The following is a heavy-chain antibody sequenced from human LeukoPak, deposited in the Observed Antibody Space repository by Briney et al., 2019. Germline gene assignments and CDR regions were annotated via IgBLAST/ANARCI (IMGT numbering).Heavy chain of an antibody. CDR1: GYTFTGYY. CDR3: ARAYYDILTGPFYYYYYGMDV. D-gene: IGHD3-9*01. J-gene: IGHJ6*02. CDR2: INPNSGGT. Sequence: ASVKVSCKASGYTFTGYYMHWVRQAPGQGLEWMGWINPNSGGTNYAQKFQGRVTMTRDTSISTAYMELSRLRSDDTAVYYCARAYYDILTGPFYYYYYGMDVWGQGTTVTVSS. V-gene: IGHV1-2*02.